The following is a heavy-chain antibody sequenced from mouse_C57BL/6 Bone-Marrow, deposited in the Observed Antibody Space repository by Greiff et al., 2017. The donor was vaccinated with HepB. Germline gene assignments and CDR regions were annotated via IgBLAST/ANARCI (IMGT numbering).Heavy chain of an antibody. CDR3: ARDDYDRYFDV. J-gene: IGHJ1*03. CDR2: ISSGSSNI. CDR1: GFTFSDYG. V-gene: IGHV5-17*01. D-gene: IGHD2-4*01. Sequence: EVKLMESGGGLVKPGGSLKLSCAASGFTFSDYGMHWVRQAPEKGLEWVAYISSGSSNIYYADTVKGRFTISRDNAKNTLFLQMTSLRSEDTALYYCARDDYDRYFDVWGTGTTVTVSS.